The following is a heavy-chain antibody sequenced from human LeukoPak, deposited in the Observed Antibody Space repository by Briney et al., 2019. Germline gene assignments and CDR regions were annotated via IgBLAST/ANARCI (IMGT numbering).Heavy chain of an antibody. J-gene: IGHJ4*02. CDR2: ICTTGRT. Sequence: KPSETLSLTCDVSGVFIQSYWWSWVRKPAGKGLEWIGRICTTGRTNYSPSFQSRVTMSIDVSSNQFSLTLRSVTAADTAVYYCARSGYTISAYHSDFWGQGAPVTVSS. CDR3: ARSGYTISAYHSDF. V-gene: IGHV4-4*07. D-gene: IGHD5-18*01. CDR1: GVFIQSYW.